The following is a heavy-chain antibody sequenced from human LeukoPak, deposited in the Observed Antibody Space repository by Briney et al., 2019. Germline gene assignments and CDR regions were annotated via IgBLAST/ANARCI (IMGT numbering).Heavy chain of an antibody. Sequence: GASVKVSCKVSGYTLTELSMHWVRQAPGKGLEWMGWMNPNSGNTGYAQKFQGRVTMTRNTSISTAYMELSSLRSEDTAVYYCAREVGAIQGVGYYYYYGMDVWGQGTTVTVSS. CDR1: GYTLTELS. V-gene: IGHV1-8*01. CDR3: AREVGAIQGVGYYYYYGMDV. D-gene: IGHD1-26*01. CDR2: MNPNSGNT. J-gene: IGHJ6*02.